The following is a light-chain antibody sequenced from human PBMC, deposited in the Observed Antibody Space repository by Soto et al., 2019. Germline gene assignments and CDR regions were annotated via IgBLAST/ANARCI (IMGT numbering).Light chain of an antibody. CDR1: SSDVGGYNY. CDR3: SSYAGSNKV. V-gene: IGLV2-8*01. Sequence: QSALTQPPSASGSPGQSVTLSCTGTSSDVGGYNYVSWYQQHPGKAPKLMIYEVSKRPSGVPDRFSGSKSGNTASLPVSGLQAEDEADYYCSSYAGSNKVFGGGTKLTVL. CDR2: EVS. J-gene: IGLJ2*01.